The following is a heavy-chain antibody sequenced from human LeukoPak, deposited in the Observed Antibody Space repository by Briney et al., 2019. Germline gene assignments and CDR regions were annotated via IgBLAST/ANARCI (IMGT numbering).Heavy chain of an antibody. CDR3: ARILNSYGYDYFDY. Sequence: SETLSLTCAVYGGSFSDYFWNWIRQTPGKGLEWIGEINHGGGTYYNPSLKSRVTISVDTSKNQFSLKLSSVTAADTAVYYCARILNSYGYDYFDYWGQGTLVTVSS. V-gene: IGHV4-34*01. CDR1: GGSFSDYF. CDR2: INHGGGT. D-gene: IGHD5-18*01. J-gene: IGHJ4*02.